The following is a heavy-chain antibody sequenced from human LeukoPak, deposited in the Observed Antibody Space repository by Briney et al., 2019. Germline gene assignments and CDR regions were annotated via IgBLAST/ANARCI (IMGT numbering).Heavy chain of an antibody. J-gene: IGHJ4*02. V-gene: IGHV3-7*05. CDR3: ARGENWQQLVHF. CDR1: GFTLITYC. CDR2: IKQDGSDK. D-gene: IGHD6-13*01. Sequence: GGSLRLSCAASGFTLITYCTSWVRQAPGRGLEWVANIKQDGSDKYYVDSVEGRFTISRDNAKNSLYLQMNSLRAEDTAVYYCARGENWQQLVHFWGQGTLVTVSS.